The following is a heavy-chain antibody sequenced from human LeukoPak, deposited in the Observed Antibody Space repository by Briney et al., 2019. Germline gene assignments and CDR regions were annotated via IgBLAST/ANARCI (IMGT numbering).Heavy chain of an antibody. J-gene: IGHJ4*02. CDR1: GFTFSSSA. Sequence: PGGSLRLSCAASGFTFSSSAMHWVRQAPGKGLEWVAVITYDGSNKYYADSVKGRFTISRDNSKNTLYLLMNSLRAEDTAVFYCARDTGVVTPLSYWGQGTLVTVSS. V-gene: IGHV3-30-3*01. D-gene: IGHD2-21*02. CDR3: ARDTGVVTPLSY. CDR2: ITYDGSNK.